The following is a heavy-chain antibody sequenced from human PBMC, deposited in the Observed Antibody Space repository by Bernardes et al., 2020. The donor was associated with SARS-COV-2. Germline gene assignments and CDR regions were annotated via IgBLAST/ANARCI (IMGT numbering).Heavy chain of an antibody. CDR3: ANLGGSGSYYNGHDWYFDL. CDR1: GFTFDDYA. J-gene: IGHJ2*01. D-gene: IGHD3-10*01. CDR2: ISWNSGSI. Sequence: GGSLRLSCAASGFTFDDYAMHWVRQAPGKGLEWVSGISWNSGSIGYADSVKGRFTISRDNAKNSLYLQMNSLRAEDTALYYCANLGGSGSYYNGHDWYFDLWGRGTLVTVSS. V-gene: IGHV3-9*01.